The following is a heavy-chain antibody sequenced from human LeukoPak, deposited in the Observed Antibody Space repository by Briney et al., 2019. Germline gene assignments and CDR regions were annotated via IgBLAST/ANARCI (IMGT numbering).Heavy chain of an antibody. CDR2: IYSGGST. V-gene: IGHV3-66*01. J-gene: IGHJ3*02. Sequence: GGSLRLSCAASGFTVSSNYMSWVRQAPGKGLEWVSVIYSGGSTYYADSVKGRFTISRDNSKDTLYLQMNSLRAEDTAVYYCARVQAPFDAFDIWGQGTMVTVSS. CDR3: ARVQAPFDAFDI. CDR1: GFTVSSNY.